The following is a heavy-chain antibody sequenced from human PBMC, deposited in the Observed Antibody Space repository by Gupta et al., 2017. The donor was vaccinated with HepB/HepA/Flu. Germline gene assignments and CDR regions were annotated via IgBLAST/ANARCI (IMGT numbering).Heavy chain of an antibody. J-gene: IGHJ5*02. Sequence: QLQESGPGLVKPSETLSLTCTVSGGSIHNSDYYWGWIRQSPGKGLEWIGSIYHSGSTYYNPSFKSRVTISVYTSTSQFSLRLSSVNALDTATYFCARGIRTTSGWFDPWGQGALVTVSS. CDR2: IYHSGST. CDR3: ARGIRTTSGWFDP. V-gene: IGHV4-39*01. CDR1: GGSIHNSDYY. D-gene: IGHD1-14*01.